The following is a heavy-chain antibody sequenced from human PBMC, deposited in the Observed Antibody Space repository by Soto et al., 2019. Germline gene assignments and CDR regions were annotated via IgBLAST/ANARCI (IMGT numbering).Heavy chain of an antibody. CDR1: GYTFTSYD. CDR2: ISAYNGNT. Sequence: ASVKVSCKASGYTFTSYDISWVRQAPGQGLEWMGWISAYNGNTNYAQKLQGRVTMTTDTSTSTAYMELRSLRSDDTAVYYCAREYCSGGSCYSGNWFDPWGQGTLVTVSS. D-gene: IGHD2-15*01. CDR3: AREYCSGGSCYSGNWFDP. J-gene: IGHJ5*02. V-gene: IGHV1-18*01.